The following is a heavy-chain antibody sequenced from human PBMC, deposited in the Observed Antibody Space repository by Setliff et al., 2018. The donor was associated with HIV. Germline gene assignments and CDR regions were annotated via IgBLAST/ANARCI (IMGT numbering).Heavy chain of an antibody. Sequence: ASVEVSCKTSGYMFIAYGMSWVRRAPGQGLEWMGWIGPYNDRTEYAQEFQGRVSLTIDTSASTAYVELRSLRSDDTAVYYCARDDGGYNYAGAFDVWGQGTMVTVSS. V-gene: IGHV1-18*01. CDR2: IGPYNDRT. D-gene: IGHD3-16*01. CDR3: ARDDGGYNYAGAFDV. J-gene: IGHJ3*01. CDR1: GYMFIAYG.